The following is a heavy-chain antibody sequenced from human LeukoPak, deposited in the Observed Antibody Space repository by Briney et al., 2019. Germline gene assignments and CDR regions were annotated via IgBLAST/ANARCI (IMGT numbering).Heavy chain of an antibody. CDR3: ARDIAAAALSAFDI. CDR1: GYTFTSYD. D-gene: IGHD6-13*01. CDR2: MNPNSGNT. Sequence: ASVKVSCKASGYTFTSYDINWVRQATGQGLEWMGWMNPNSGNTGYAQKFQGRVTMTRNTSISTAYMELSSLRSEDTAVYYCARDIAAAALSAFDIWGQGTMVTVSS. V-gene: IGHV1-8*01. J-gene: IGHJ3*02.